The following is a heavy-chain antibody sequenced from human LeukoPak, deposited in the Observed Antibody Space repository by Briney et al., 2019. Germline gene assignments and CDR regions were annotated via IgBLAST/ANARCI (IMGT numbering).Heavy chain of an antibody. D-gene: IGHD2-2*01. Sequence: AGGSLRLSCAASGFTFSGYAMTWVRQAPGKGLEWVSTTSGSGDSTHYADSVKGRFTISRDNSKNTLYLQVNSLRAEDTAVYYCAKGKLVPAAFFDYWGQGTLVTVSS. CDR3: AKGKLVPAAFFDY. CDR1: GFTFSGYA. V-gene: IGHV3-23*01. J-gene: IGHJ4*02. CDR2: TSGSGDST.